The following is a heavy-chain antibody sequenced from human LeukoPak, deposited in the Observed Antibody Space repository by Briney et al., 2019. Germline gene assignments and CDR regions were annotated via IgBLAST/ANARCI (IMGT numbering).Heavy chain of an antibody. CDR2: IYTYDRERT. Sequence: PSETLSLACSVSGATMYDNYWSWIRQPPGKGLEWLGYIYTYDRERTSYNPSLKSQLTISVDTSKNQFTLKLSSVTAADTAVYYCARLRVSGSYLYYFDYWGQGTLVTVSS. CDR1: GATMYDNY. J-gene: IGHJ4*02. CDR3: ARLRVSGSYLYYFDY. D-gene: IGHD1-26*01. V-gene: IGHV4-4*09.